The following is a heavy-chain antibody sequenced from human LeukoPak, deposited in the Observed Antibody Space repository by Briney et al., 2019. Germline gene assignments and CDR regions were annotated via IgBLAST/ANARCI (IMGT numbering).Heavy chain of an antibody. CDR3: ARRWFGEDDAFDI. V-gene: IGHV3-23*01. Sequence: PGGSLRLSCAASGFTFSSYAMSWVRQAPGKGLEWVSAISGSGGSTYYADSVKGRFTISRDNSTNTLYLQMNSLRAEDTAVYYCARRWFGEDDAFDIWGQGTMVTVSS. CDR2: ISGSGGST. J-gene: IGHJ3*02. CDR1: GFTFSSYA. D-gene: IGHD3-10*01.